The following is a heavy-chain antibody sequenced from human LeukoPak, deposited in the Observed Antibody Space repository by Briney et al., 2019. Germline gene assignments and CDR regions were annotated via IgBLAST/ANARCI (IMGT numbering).Heavy chain of an antibody. CDR1: GFTFSTYA. V-gene: IGHV3-21*01. CDR3: ARAHNWKYGTFDY. D-gene: IGHD1-7*01. CDR2: ISSSSSYI. Sequence: GGSLRLSCAASGFTFSTYAMNWVRQAPGKGLEWVSSISSSSSYIYYADSVKGRFTISRDNAKNSLYLQMNSLRVEDTAVYYCARAHNWKYGTFDYWGQGTLVTVSS. J-gene: IGHJ4*02.